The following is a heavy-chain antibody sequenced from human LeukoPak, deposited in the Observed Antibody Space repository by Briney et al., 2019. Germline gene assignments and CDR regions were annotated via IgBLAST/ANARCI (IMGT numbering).Heavy chain of an antibody. V-gene: IGHV4-59*01. Sequence: PSETLSLTCTVSGGSISSYYWSWIRQPPGKGLEWIGYIYYSGSTNYNPSLKSRVTISVDTSKNQFSLKLSSVTAADTAVYYCARESGRLAMVFDYWGQGTLVTVSS. D-gene: IGHD6-19*01. CDR1: GGSISSYY. CDR2: IYYSGST. CDR3: ARESGRLAMVFDY. J-gene: IGHJ4*02.